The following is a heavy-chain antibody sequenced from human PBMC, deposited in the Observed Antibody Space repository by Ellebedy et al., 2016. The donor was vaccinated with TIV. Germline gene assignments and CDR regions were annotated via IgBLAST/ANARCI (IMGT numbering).Heavy chain of an antibody. Sequence: GESLKISCAASGFTFSSYWMSWVRQAPGKGLEWVANIKQDGSEKYYVDSVKGRFTISRDNAKNSLYLQMNSLRAEDTAVYYCARGLLRLGELSPSPGYWGQGTLVTVSS. J-gene: IGHJ4*02. D-gene: IGHD3-16*02. CDR2: IKQDGSEK. CDR1: GFTFSSYW. V-gene: IGHV3-7*04. CDR3: ARGLLRLGELSPSPGY.